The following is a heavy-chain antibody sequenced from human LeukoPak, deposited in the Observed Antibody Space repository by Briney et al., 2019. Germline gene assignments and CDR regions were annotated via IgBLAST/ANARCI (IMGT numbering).Heavy chain of an antibody. V-gene: IGHV4-59*01. CDR3: ARARALGQWLPFDI. J-gene: IGHJ3*02. Sequence: SETLSLTCTVSGGSISSYFWSWFRQPPGKGLEWIGYISDSGNTRHNPSLKSRVIMSLDTSKNQFSLELSSVTAADTALYYCARARALGQWLPFDIWGQGTMVTVSS. CDR1: GGSISSYF. D-gene: IGHD5-12*01. CDR2: ISDSGNT.